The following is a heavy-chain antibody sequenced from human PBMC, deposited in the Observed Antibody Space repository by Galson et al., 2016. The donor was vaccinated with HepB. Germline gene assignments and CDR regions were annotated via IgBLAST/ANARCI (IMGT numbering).Heavy chain of an antibody. CDR1: GFTFSSYA. V-gene: IGHV3-30-3*01. Sequence: SLRLSCAASGFTFSSYAMHWVRQAPGKGLEWVAVISYDGSNKYYADSVKGRFTISRDNSKNTLYLQVNSLRADDTAVYYCARDPFMVRGVITGGGFDTWGQGTMVTVSS. J-gene: IGHJ3*02. CDR3: ARDPFMVRGVITGGGFDT. D-gene: IGHD3-10*01. CDR2: ISYDGSNK.